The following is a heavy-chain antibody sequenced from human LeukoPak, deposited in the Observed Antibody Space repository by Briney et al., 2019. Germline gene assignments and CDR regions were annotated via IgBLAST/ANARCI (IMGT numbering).Heavy chain of an antibody. CDR2: INPNSGGR. CDR3: ARTSAGAAAGEFDY. D-gene: IGHD6-13*01. J-gene: IGHJ4*02. Sequence: ASVKVSCKASGYTFTGYYMHWVRQAPGQGLEWMGWINPNSGGRNYAQKFQGRVTMISDTSISTAYMDLSRLTSDDAALYYCARTSAGAAAGEFDYWGQGTLVTVSS. V-gene: IGHV1-2*02. CDR1: GYTFTGYY.